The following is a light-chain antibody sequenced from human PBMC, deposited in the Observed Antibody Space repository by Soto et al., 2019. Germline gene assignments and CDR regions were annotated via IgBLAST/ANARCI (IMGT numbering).Light chain of an antibody. CDR1: QGISSA. CDR2: DAS. CDR3: QQFNSYPGT. J-gene: IGKJ5*01. V-gene: IGKV1-13*02. Sequence: AIQLTQSPSSLSASVGDRVTITCRASQGISSALAWYQQKPGQAPKLLIYDASSLESGVPSRFSGSGSGTDFTLTISSLQPEDFATYYCQQFNSYPGTFGQGTRLEIK.